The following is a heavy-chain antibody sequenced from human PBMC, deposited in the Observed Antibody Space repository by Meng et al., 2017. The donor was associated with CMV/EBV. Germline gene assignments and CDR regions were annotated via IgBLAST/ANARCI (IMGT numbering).Heavy chain of an antibody. J-gene: IGHJ4*02. CDR3: ATSSGAAAGSLGY. Sequence: GESLKISCAASGFTFSSYSMNWVRQAPGKGLEWVAVISYDGSNKYYADSAKGRFTISRDNSKNTLYLQMNSLRAEDTAVYYCATSSGAAAGSLGYWGQGTLVTVSS. D-gene: IGHD6-13*01. CDR1: GFTFSSYS. V-gene: IGHV3-30*03. CDR2: ISYDGSNK.